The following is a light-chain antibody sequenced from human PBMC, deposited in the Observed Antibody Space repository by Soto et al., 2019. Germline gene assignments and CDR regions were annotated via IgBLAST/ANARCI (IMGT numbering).Light chain of an antibody. J-gene: IGKJ5*01. V-gene: IGKV3-11*01. Sequence: EIVLTQSPATLSLSPGERATLFCRASQSVSSYLAWYQQKPGQAPRLLIYDASNRATGIPARFSGSGSGADFTLTISRLEPEDFAVYYCQQRGNWPITFGQGTRLDIK. CDR3: QQRGNWPIT. CDR1: QSVSSY. CDR2: DAS.